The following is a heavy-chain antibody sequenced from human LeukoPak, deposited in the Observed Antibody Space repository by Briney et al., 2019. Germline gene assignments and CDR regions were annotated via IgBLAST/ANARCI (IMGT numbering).Heavy chain of an antibody. D-gene: IGHD3-10*01. J-gene: IGHJ4*02. CDR2: TYYSGST. V-gene: IGHV4-59*01. CDR3: ARGVLLWFGELRGFDY. Sequence: PSETLSLTCTVSGGSISSYYWSWIRQPPGKGLEWIGYTYYSGSTNYNPSLKSRVTISVDTSKNRFSLKLSSVTAADTAVYYCARGVLLWFGELRGFDYWGQGTLVTVSS. CDR1: GGSISSYY.